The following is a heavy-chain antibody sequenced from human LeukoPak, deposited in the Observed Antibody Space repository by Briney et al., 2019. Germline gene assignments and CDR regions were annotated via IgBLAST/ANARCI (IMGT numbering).Heavy chain of an antibody. Sequence: GASLRLSCAASGFTFSSYAMSWVRQAPGKGLEWVSAISGSGGSTYYADSVKGRFTISRDNSKNTLYLQMNSLRAEDTAVYYCAKDPGIAVAGFFDYWGQGTLVTVSS. V-gene: IGHV3-23*01. CDR1: GFTFSSYA. J-gene: IGHJ4*02. CDR3: AKDPGIAVAGFFDY. CDR2: ISGSGGST. D-gene: IGHD6-19*01.